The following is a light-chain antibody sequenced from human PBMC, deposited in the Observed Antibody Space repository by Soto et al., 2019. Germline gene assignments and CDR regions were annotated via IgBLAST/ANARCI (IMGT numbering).Light chain of an antibody. CDR1: KLGDKY. V-gene: IGLV3-1*01. CDR3: QAWDSSIGV. Sequence: SYELTQPPSVSLSPGQTASITCSGDKLGDKYACWYQQKPGQSPVLVIYQDNKRPSGIPERFSGSNSGNTATLTISGTQAVDEADYYCQAWDSSIGVFGGGTKLTVL. CDR2: QDN. J-gene: IGLJ2*01.